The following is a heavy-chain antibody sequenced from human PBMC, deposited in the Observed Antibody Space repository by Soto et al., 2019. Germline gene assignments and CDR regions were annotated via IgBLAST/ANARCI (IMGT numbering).Heavy chain of an antibody. V-gene: IGHV3-11*01. Sequence: GGSLRLSCTASGFTFSDYYISWIRQAPGKGLEWVSYISSSGSTIYYADSVKGRFTITRDNAKNSLYLQMNSLRAEDTAVYYCARDGTRYSYGNRDYFDYWGQGTLVTVSS. CDR2: ISSSGSTI. CDR3: ARDGTRYSYGNRDYFDY. J-gene: IGHJ4*02. CDR1: GFTFSDYY. D-gene: IGHD5-18*01.